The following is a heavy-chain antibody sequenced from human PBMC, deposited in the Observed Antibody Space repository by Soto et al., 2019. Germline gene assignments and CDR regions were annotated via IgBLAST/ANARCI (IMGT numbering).Heavy chain of an antibody. CDR3: ARPIVCNCYSFSCFDH. CDR1: GDSINDSPYY. CDR2: FFYSGST. Sequence: QVQLQESGPGLVKPSETLSLTCTVSGDSINDSPYYWAWVRQPPGKALEWIGSFFYSGSTYYNPSLNSRVAISADTSNNQFSLHLAAVTAADTAIYYCARPIVCNCYSFSCFDHWGQGTLVTVSS. J-gene: IGHJ4*02. V-gene: IGHV4-39*01. D-gene: IGHD2-15*01.